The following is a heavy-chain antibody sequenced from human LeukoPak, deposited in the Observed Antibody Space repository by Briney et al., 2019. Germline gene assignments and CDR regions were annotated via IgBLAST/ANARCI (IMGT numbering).Heavy chain of an antibody. CDR3: ARGPTYCSSSSCLQGE. Sequence: SETLSLTCTVSGGSISSYYWNWIRQPPGKGLEWIGRIYTSGSTNYNPSLKSRVTISVDTSENQFSLKLSSVTAADTAVYYCARGPTYCSSSSCLQGEWGQGTLVTVSS. CDR1: GGSISSYY. V-gene: IGHV4-4*08. D-gene: IGHD2-15*01. J-gene: IGHJ4*02. CDR2: IYTSGST.